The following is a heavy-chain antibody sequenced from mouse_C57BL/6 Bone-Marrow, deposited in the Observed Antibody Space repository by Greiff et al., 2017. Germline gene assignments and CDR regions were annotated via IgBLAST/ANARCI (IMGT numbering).Heavy chain of an antibody. J-gene: IGHJ3*01. CDR2: INPSSGYT. CDR1: GYTFTSYT. D-gene: IGHD1-1*01. CDR3: AREDYGSSYPAWFAY. Sequence: VMLVESGAELARPGASVKMSCKASGYTFTSYTMHWVKQRPGQGLEWIGYINPSSGYTKYNQKFKDKATLTADKSSSTAYMQLSSLTSEDSAVYYCAREDYGSSYPAWFAYWGQGTLVTVSA. V-gene: IGHV1-4*01.